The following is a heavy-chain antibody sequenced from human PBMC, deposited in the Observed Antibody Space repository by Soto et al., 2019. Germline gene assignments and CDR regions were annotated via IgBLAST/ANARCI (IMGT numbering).Heavy chain of an antibody. J-gene: IGHJ6*02. CDR2: ISYDGSNK. Sequence: GGSLRLSCAASGFTFSSYAMHWVRQAPGKGLEWVAVISYDGSNKYYADSVKGRFTISRDNSKNTLYLQMNSLRAEDTALYYCAKVLGISGSSYYYGMDVWGQGTTVTVSS. D-gene: IGHD7-27*01. CDR1: GFTFSSYA. CDR3: AKVLGISGSSYYYGMDV. V-gene: IGHV3-30-3*01.